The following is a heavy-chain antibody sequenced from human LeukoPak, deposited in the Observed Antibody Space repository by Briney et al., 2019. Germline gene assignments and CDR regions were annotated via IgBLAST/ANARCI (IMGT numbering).Heavy chain of an antibody. D-gene: IGHD6-19*01. CDR1: GYXFNRYW. CDR2: IYPGDSDT. J-gene: IGHJ3*02. CDR3: ARTGYSSGWYGGFDT. Sequence: GESLKISCNGSGYXFNRYWICWVRQMPGKGLEWMGIIYPGDSDTRYSPSFQGQVTISADKSISTAYLQWSSLKASDTAMYYCARTGYSSGWYGGFDTWGQGTMVTVSS. V-gene: IGHV5-51*01.